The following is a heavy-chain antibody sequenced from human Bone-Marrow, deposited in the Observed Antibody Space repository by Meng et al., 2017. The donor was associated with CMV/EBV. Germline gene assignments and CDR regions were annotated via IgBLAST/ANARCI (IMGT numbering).Heavy chain of an antibody. D-gene: IGHD2-2*01. CDR1: GGPISSSSYY. J-gene: IGHJ5*02. CDR2: IYYSGSA. V-gene: IGHV4-39*01. CDR3: ARQDLVLVPYAMSWLDP. Sequence: SETLSLTCTVSGGPISSSSYYWGWIRQPPGKGLEWIGSIYYSGSAYYNPSLESRITISVDTSKNQFSLKLSSVTAADTALYYCARQDLVLVPYAMSWLDPWGQGNLVTVSS.